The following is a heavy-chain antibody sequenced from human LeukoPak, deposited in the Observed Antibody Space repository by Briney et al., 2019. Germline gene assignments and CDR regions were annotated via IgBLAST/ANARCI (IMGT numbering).Heavy chain of an antibody. J-gene: IGHJ4*02. V-gene: IGHV3-23*01. CDR1: GFSFSSFA. CDR3: AKGRGYCTGGSCYSDY. CDR2: VSETASHT. Sequence: GGSLRLSCAASGFSFSSFAMGWVRQAPGKGLEWVSTVSETASHTYYADSVKGRFTMSRDNSKDTLYLQMNSLRVEDTAIYYCAKGRGYCTGGSCYSDYWGQGTLVTVSS. D-gene: IGHD2-15*01.